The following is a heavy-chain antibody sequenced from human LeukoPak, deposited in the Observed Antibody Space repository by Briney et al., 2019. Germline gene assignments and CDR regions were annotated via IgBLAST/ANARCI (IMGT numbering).Heavy chain of an antibody. Sequence: SETLSLTCTVSGGSMTCFYWSWIRQPPGKGLEFIGYIYYSGNTNYNPSLKSRVTTSVDTSKNQFSLKLSSVTAADTAVYYCARGGWYRDFWGQGTLVTVSS. CDR1: GGSMTCFY. D-gene: IGHD6-19*01. CDR2: IYYSGNT. V-gene: IGHV4-59*12. CDR3: ARGGWYRDF. J-gene: IGHJ4*02.